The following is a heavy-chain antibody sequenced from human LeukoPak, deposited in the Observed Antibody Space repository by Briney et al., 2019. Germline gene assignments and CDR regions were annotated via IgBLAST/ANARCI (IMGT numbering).Heavy chain of an antibody. J-gene: IGHJ4*02. CDR3: AKHYHDSSGYYYSY. CDR1: GFTFSSYA. Sequence: GGSLRLSCAASGFTFSSYAMSWVRQAPGKGLEWVSAISGSGGSTYYADSVKGRFTISRDNSKNTLYLQMNSLRAEDTAVYYCAKHYHDSSGYYYSYWGQGTLVTVSS. D-gene: IGHD3-22*01. CDR2: ISGSGGST. V-gene: IGHV3-23*01.